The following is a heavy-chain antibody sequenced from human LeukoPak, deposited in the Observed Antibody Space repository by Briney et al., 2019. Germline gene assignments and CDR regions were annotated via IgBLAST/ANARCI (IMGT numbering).Heavy chain of an antibody. V-gene: IGHV4-34*01. Sequence: SETLSLTCAVYGGSFSGYYWSWIRQPPGKGLEWIGEINHSGSTNYNPSLKSRVTISVETSKNQFSLNLSSVTAADTAVYYCARGGFVYYGSGSYYYYWGQGTLVTVSS. CDR3: ARGGFVYYGSGSYYYY. J-gene: IGHJ4*02. CDR2: INHSGST. CDR1: GGSFSGYY. D-gene: IGHD3-10*01.